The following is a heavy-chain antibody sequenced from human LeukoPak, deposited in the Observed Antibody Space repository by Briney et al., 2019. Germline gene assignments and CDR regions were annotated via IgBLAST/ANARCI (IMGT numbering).Heavy chain of an antibody. CDR2: IRYDGNNK. D-gene: IGHD1-26*01. J-gene: IGHJ4*02. CDR3: ARSYSGSYFGTPANFDY. V-gene: IGHV3-30*02. CDR1: GFTFSSYG. Sequence: PGGSLRLSCAASGFTFSSYGMHWVRQAPGKGLEWVLFIRYDGNNKYYADSVKGRFTISRDNSKNTLYLQMNSLRAEDTAVYYCARSYSGSYFGTPANFDYWGQGTLVTVSS.